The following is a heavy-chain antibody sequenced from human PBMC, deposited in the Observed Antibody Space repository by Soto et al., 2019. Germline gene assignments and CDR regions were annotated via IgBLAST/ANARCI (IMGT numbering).Heavy chain of an antibody. CDR1: GGTFSSYA. J-gene: IGHJ4*02. Sequence: ASVKVFCKASGGTFSSYAISWVRRAPGQGLEWMGGIIPIFGTANYAQKFQGRVTITGDESTSTAYVDLSSLRSEDTAVYYCARAGLYGDLDYWGQGTLVTVSS. CDR3: ARAGLYGDLDY. V-gene: IGHV1-69*13. CDR2: IIPIFGTA. D-gene: IGHD4-17*01.